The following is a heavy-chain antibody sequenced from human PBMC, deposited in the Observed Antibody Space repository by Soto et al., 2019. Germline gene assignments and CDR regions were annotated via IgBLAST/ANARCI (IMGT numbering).Heavy chain of an antibody. CDR2: IYYSGST. CDR3: ARDSYGSGSYYKGYNWFDP. D-gene: IGHD3-10*01. Sequence: SETLSLTCTVSGGSISSGGYYWSWIRQHPGKGLEWIGYIYYSGSTYYNPSLKSRVTISVDTSKNQFSLKLSSVTAADTAVYYCARDSYGSGSYYKGYNWFDPWGQGTLVTVSS. V-gene: IGHV4-31*03. J-gene: IGHJ5*02. CDR1: GGSISSGGYY.